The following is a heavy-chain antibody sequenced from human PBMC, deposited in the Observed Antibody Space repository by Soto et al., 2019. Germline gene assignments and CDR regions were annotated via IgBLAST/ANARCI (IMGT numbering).Heavy chain of an antibody. Sequence: SETLSLTCTVSGGSISSYYWSWIRQPPGKGLEWIGYIYYSGSTNYNPSLKSRVTISVDTSKNQFSLKLSSVTAADTAVYYCARVSGTYYDFWSGYYPLDAFDIWGKGTMVTVAS. J-gene: IGHJ3*02. CDR2: IYYSGST. CDR1: GGSISSYY. D-gene: IGHD3-3*01. V-gene: IGHV4-59*01. CDR3: ARVSGTYYDFWSGYYPLDAFDI.